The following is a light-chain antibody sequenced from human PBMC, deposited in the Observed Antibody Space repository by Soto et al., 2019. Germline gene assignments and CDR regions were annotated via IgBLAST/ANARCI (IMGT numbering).Light chain of an antibody. CDR1: QSVSSSY. V-gene: IGKV3-20*01. CDR3: QHFGGTTFT. J-gene: IGKJ5*01. CDR2: GAS. Sequence: IVLTQSPGTLSLSPGEGATLSCRASQSVSSSYIAWYQQRPGQTPSLLIYGASTRATGIPDRFSGSGSGTHFTLTISRPEPGDFAVYYCQHFGGTTFTFGQGTRL.